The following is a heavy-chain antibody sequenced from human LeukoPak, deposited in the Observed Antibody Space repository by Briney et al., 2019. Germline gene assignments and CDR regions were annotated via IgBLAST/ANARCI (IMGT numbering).Heavy chain of an antibody. CDR3: AGLQPHGGNNFDY. D-gene: IGHD4-23*01. J-gene: IGHJ4*02. V-gene: IGHV4-59*08. CDR1: AGSISSYF. CDR2: IYYSGST. Sequence: SETLSLTCTVSAGSISSYFWGWIRQPPGKGLEWIGHIYYSGSTDYNDSLRSRVTISVDTSKYQFSLKLTSVSAADTAVYYCAGLQPHGGNNFDYWGQGALVTVSS.